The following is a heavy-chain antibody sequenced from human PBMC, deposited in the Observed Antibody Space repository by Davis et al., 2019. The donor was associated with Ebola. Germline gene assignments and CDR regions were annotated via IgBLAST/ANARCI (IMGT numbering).Heavy chain of an antibody. Sequence: GESLKISCAASGFTFSSYAMHWVRQAPGKGLEWVAVIWYDGSNKYYADSVKGRFTISRDNSKNTLYLQMNSLRAEDTAVYYCARCTGYSSSWLDYWGQGTLVTVSS. V-gene: IGHV3-33*08. CDR3: ARCTGYSSSWLDY. CDR2: IWYDGSNK. J-gene: IGHJ4*02. CDR1: GFTFSSYA. D-gene: IGHD6-13*01.